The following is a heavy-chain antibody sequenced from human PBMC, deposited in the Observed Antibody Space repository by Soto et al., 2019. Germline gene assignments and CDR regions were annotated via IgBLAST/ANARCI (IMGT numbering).Heavy chain of an antibody. CDR3: ARGDRGCSGATPSYYNPGWDV. D-gene: IGHD1-26*01. CDR1: GFTLSSYA. Sequence: DVQLLESGGNLVQPGGSLTLSCSASGFTLSSYAMSWVRQAPGKGLEWVSSISAGGDMTYNSDSVKGRFTISRDNANNAVFLQMHNLRIEDTALYYSARGDRGCSGATPSYYNPGWDVWGPGATVTVSS. CDR2: ISAGGDMT. V-gene: IGHV3-23*01. J-gene: IGHJ6*02.